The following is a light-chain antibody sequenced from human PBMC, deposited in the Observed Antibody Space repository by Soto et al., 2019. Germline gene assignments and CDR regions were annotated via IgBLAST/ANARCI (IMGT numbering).Light chain of an antibody. CDR2: GTS. J-gene: IGKJ1*01. CDR1: QSVSSN. CDR3: LQYNNWPRWT. V-gene: IGKV3-15*01. Sequence: IVMTQSPSTLSVSLGERATLSCRASQSVSSNLAWYQQKPGQAPRLLIYGTSTRATGIPARFSGSGSGTEFTLTISSLQSEDFAVYYCLQYNNWPRWTFGQGTKVDIK.